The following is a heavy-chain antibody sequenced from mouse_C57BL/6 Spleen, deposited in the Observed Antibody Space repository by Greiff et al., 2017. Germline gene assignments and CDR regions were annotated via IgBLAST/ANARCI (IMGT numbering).Heavy chain of an antibody. CDR2: ISYDGSN. J-gene: IGHJ2*01. CDR1: GYSITSGYY. D-gene: IGHD1-1*01. V-gene: IGHV3-6*01. CDR3: ARSGDITAGGGYYFDY. Sequence: DVKLVESGPGLVKPSQSLSLTCSVTGYSITSGYYWNWIRQFPGNKLEWMGYISYDGSNNYNPSLKNRISITRDTSKNTFFLKLHSVPTEDTATYDGARSGDITAGGGYYFDYWGQGTTLTVPS.